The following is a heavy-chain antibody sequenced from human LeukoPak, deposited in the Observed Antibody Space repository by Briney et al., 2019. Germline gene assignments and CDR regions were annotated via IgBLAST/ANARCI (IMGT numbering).Heavy chain of an antibody. CDR2: ISGSGGST. CDR1: GFTFSSYA. V-gene: IGHV3-23*01. J-gene: IGHJ4*02. Sequence: GGSLRLSCAAPGFTFSSYAMSWVRQAPGKGLEWVSGISGSGGSTYYADSVKGRFTISRDNSKNTLFLQMNSLRAEDTAVYYCAKRPTTYYFDYWGQGTLVTVSS. D-gene: IGHD1-7*01. CDR3: AKRPTTYYFDY.